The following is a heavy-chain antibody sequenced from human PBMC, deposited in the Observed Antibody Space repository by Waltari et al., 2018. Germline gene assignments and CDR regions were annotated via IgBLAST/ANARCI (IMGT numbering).Heavy chain of an antibody. CDR3: ASWSAPFDY. J-gene: IGHJ4*02. D-gene: IGHD3-3*01. CDR1: GYLFTDYY. Sequence: QVPLVQSGAEVKRPGASVKVSCKASGYLFTDYYMHWVRQAPGQGLEWMGWINPNSGGTNYAQKFQGRVIMTRDTSIGTVYMELSSLQSDDMAIYYCASWSAPFDYWGQGTLVTVSS. CDR2: INPNSGGT. V-gene: IGHV1-2*02.